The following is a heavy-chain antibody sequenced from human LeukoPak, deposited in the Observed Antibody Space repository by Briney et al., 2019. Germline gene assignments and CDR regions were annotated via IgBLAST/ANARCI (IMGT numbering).Heavy chain of an antibody. CDR1: GFTFSSYA. CDR2: ISYDGSNK. Sequence: GRSLRLSCAASGFTFSSYAMHWVRQAPGKGLEWVAVISYDGSNKYYADSVKGRFTISRDNSKNTLYLQMNSLRAEDTAVYYCARALRRIAAAGTDYWGQGTLVTVSS. CDR3: ARALRRIAAAGTDY. V-gene: IGHV3-30-3*01. J-gene: IGHJ4*02. D-gene: IGHD6-13*01.